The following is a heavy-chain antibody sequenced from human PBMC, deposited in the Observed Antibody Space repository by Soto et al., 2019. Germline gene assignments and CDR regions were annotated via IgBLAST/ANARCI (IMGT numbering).Heavy chain of an antibody. CDR3: ARDRATYNWNDGANY. CDR2: INSDGSST. CDR1: GFTFSSYW. V-gene: IGHV3-74*01. Sequence: EVQLVESGGGLVQPGGSLRLSCAASGFTFSSYWMHWVRQAPGKGLLWVSRINSDGSSTSYADSVKGRFTISRDNAKNTLYLQMNSLRAEDTAVYYCARDRATYNWNDGANYWGQGTLVTVSS. J-gene: IGHJ4*02. D-gene: IGHD1-20*01.